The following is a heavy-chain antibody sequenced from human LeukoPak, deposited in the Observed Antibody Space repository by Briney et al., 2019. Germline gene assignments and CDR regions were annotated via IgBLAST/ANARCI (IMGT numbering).Heavy chain of an antibody. Sequence: GGSLRLSCAASGFTFDDYAMHWVRQAPGKGLEWVSGISWNSGSIGYADSVKGRFTISRDNAKNSLYLQMNSLRAEDTALYYCAKEWAPSWEPKPNGAFDYWGQGTLVTVSS. V-gene: IGHV3-9*01. CDR1: GFTFDDYA. CDR2: ISWNSGSI. J-gene: IGHJ4*02. CDR3: AKEWAPSWEPKPNGAFDY. D-gene: IGHD1-26*01.